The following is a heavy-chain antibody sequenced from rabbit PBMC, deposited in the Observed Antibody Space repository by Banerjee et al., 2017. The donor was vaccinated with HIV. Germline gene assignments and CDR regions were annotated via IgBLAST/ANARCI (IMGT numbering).Heavy chain of an antibody. CDR1: GFTISSSYW. J-gene: IGHJ4*01. Sequence: QEQLEESGGDLVKPEGSLTLTCTASGFTISSSYWICWVRQAPGKGLEWIACAYGGSSGSTWYANWAKGRFTISKTSSTTVTLQMTSLTAADTATYFCARDLAGVIGWNFNLWGQGTLVTVS. CDR3: ARDLAGVIGWNFNL. D-gene: IGHD4-1*01. V-gene: IGHV1S45*01. CDR2: AYGGSSGST.